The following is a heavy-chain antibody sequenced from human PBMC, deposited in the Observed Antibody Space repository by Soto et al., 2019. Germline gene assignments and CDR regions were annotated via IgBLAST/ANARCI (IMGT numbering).Heavy chain of an antibody. CDR1: GFTFSSYD. J-gene: IGHJ4*02. CDR3: ARSIVVVTSFDY. D-gene: IGHD3-22*01. Sequence: GGSLSLSCAASGFTFSSYDMHWVRPATGKGLEWVSAIGTAGDTYYPGSVKGRFTISRENAKNSLYLQMNSLRAGDTAVYYCARSIVVVTSFDYWGQGTLVTVSS. CDR2: IGTAGDT. V-gene: IGHV3-13*01.